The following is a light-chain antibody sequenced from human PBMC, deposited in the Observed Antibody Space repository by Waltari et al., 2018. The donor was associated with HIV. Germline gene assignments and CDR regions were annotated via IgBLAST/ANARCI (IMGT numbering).Light chain of an antibody. J-gene: IGLJ2*01. CDR3: AAWDDSLNAVL. CDR2: SDT. V-gene: IGLV1-44*01. CDR1: SSNLGSST. Sequence: QSVLTQPPSISGAPGQRVTISCSGSSSNLGSSTVKWSRQLPGTAAKVLIHSDTPRPAGVPARSSGSKSGTSASLAIRGLQSEYEADYYCAAWDDSLNAVLFGGGTELTVL.